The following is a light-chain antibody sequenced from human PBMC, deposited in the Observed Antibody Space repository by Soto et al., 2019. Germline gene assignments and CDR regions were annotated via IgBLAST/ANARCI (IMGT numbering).Light chain of an antibody. Sequence: QLVLTQSPSASASLGASVKLTCTLSSGHSSYAIAWHQQQPEKGPRYLMKLNSDGSHNKGDGIPDRFSGSSSGAERYLTISSLQSEDEADYYCQTWVTDFSVVFGGGTKLTVL. CDR1: SGHSSYA. CDR2: LNSDGSH. J-gene: IGLJ2*01. CDR3: QTWVTDFSVV. V-gene: IGLV4-69*01.